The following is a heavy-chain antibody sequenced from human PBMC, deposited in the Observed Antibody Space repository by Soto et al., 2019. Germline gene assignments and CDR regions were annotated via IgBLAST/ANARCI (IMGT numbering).Heavy chain of an antibody. CDR3: PRTHYYDSSASDRFDP. CDR2: IYYSGST. V-gene: IGHV4-59*01. Sequence: PSETLSLTCTVSGGSISSYYWSWIRQPPGKGLECIGYIYYSGSTNYNPSLKSRVTISVDTSKNQFSLKLSSVTAPDTAVYYCPRTHYYDSSASDRFDPWGQGTLVTVS. J-gene: IGHJ5*02. D-gene: IGHD3-22*01. CDR1: GGSISSYY.